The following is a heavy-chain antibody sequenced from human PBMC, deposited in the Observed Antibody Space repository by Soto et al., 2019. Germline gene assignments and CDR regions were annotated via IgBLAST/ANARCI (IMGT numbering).Heavy chain of an antibody. Sequence: EVQLLESGGGLVQPGGSLRLSCAASGFTFSSYAMSWVRQAPGKGLEWVSAISGSGGSTYYADSVKGRFTISRDNSKNPLQLKMNRLRAEEAVLYYCATVVVRGVIMLGEFDPWGQGTLVTVSS. CDR1: GFTFSSYA. J-gene: IGHJ5*02. V-gene: IGHV3-23*01. CDR3: ATVVVRGVIMLGEFDP. CDR2: ISGSGGST. D-gene: IGHD3-10*01.